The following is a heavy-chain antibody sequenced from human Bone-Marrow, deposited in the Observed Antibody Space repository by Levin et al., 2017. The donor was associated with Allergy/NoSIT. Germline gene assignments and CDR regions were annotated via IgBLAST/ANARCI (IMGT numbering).Heavy chain of an antibody. Sequence: TSQTLSLTCTVSGGSISSRSYFCVWVRQPPGKGLEWIGSVYYTGSTYYNPSLQSRVTISVDTSKNHFSLKLSSVTATDTAVYYCASLSDTPSEYEDYWGQGTLVAVSS. D-gene: IGHD5-18*01. CDR2: VYYTGST. CDR3: ASLSDTPSEYEDY. V-gene: IGHV4-39*02. CDR1: GGSISSRSYF. J-gene: IGHJ4*02.